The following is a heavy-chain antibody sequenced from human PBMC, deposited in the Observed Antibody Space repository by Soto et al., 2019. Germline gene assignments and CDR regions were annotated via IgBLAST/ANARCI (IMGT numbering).Heavy chain of an antibody. CDR3: ARSRSSGYYSRYYYYYGMDV. J-gene: IGHJ6*02. CDR1: GVTFTSYA. CDR2: IISVFGTT. V-gene: IGHV1-69*13. D-gene: IGHD3-22*01. Sequence: SVKVSCKASGVTFTSYAISWVRQAPGQGLEWMGGIISVFGTTTYAPKFQGRVTITADESTSTAYMELSSLRSEDTAVYYCARSRSSGYYSRYYYYYGMDVWGQGTTVTVSS.